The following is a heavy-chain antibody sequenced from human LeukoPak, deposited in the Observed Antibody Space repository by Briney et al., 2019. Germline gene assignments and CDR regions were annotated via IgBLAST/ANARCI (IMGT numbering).Heavy chain of an antibody. D-gene: IGHD3-10*01. CDR2: MNPNSGNT. J-gene: IGHJ5*02. Sequence: GASVKVSCKASGYTFTSYDINWVRQAPRQELEWMGWMNPNSGNTGYAQKFQGRVTMTRNTSISTAYMELSSLRSEDTAVYYCARRVPWFDPWGQGTLVTVSS. V-gene: IGHV1-8*01. CDR1: GYTFTSYD. CDR3: ARRVPWFDP.